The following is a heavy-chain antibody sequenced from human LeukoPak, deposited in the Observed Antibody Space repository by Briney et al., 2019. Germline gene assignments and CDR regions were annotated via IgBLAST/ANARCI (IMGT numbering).Heavy chain of an antibody. CDR2: IIGSGGST. D-gene: IGHD3-9*01. CDR1: GFTFSSYA. J-gene: IGHJ4*02. V-gene: IGHV3-23*01. CDR3: AKDRGILTGYYIDFDY. Sequence: GGSLRLPCSASGFTFSSYAMIWVRQAPGKGLEWVSAIIGSGGSTYYAASVKGRFTISRDNSKITPYLQINSLRAEDTAVYYCAKDRGILTGYYIDFDYWGQGTLVTVSS.